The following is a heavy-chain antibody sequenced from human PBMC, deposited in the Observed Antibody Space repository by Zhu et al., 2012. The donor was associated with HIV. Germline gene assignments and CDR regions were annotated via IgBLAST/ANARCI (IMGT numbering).Heavy chain of an antibody. Sequence: QVQLLESGPGLVKPSETLSLTCTVSGDSITSSGYYWVWVRQPPGKGLEWIASINYSGNTYYTSSLKSRVTIFVDTSKNEFSLKLTSVTAADTAVYYCXRLDVGPTGNYFDNWGQGTLVTVSS. D-gene: IGHD1-26*01. J-gene: IGHJ4*02. CDR2: INYSGNT. V-gene: IGHV4-39*01. CDR1: GDSITSSGYY. CDR3: XRLDVGPTGNYFDN.